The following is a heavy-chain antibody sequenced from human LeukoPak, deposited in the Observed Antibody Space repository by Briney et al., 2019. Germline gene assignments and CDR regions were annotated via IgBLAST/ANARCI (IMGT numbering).Heavy chain of an antibody. Sequence: SETLSLTCAVYGENFSIYFYSWIRQPPGKGLEWIGEINHGGSTSYNPSLKSRVTVSVDTSKNQFSLRLSSVTAADTAMYYCARPGLAYCGADCYSTEGYYFDYWSQGTLVTVSS. CDR3: ARPGLAYCGADCYSTEGYYFDY. V-gene: IGHV4-34*01. D-gene: IGHD2-21*01. CDR2: INHGGST. J-gene: IGHJ4*02. CDR1: GENFSIYF.